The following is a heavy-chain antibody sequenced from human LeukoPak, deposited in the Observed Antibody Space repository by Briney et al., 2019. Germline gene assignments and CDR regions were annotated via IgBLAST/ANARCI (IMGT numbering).Heavy chain of an antibody. D-gene: IGHD6-13*01. J-gene: IGHJ4*02. CDR1: GFTFSDYA. CDR3: VKEGHLVRAGYFDY. V-gene: IGHV3-64D*06. Sequence: PGGSLRLSCSTSGFTFSDYALYWVRQAPGMGLEYVSSISGNGGSRYYADSVKGRFTISRDNSKNTLSLQMSSLRAEDTALYYCVKEGHLVRAGYFDYWGQGALVTVSS. CDR2: ISGNGGSR.